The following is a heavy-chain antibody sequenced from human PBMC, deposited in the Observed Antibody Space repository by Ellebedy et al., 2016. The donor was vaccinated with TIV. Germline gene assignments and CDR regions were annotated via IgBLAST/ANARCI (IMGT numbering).Heavy chain of an antibody. D-gene: IGHD2-2*01. CDR1: GFTFSSYG. J-gene: IGHJ6*02. Sequence: GESLKISXAASGFTFSSYGMHWVRQAPGKGLEWAAVIPYDESDKYYADSVKGRFTISRDNSKNTLYLQMNSLRAEDTAVYYCAKARAAAYYYYYGMDVWGQGTTVTVSS. CDR3: AKARAAAYYYYYGMDV. CDR2: IPYDESDK. V-gene: IGHV3-30*18.